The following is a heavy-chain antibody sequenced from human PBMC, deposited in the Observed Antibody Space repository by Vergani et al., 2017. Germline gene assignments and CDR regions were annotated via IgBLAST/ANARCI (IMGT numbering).Heavy chain of an antibody. CDR2: IIPIFGTA. Sequence: QVQLVQSGAEVKKPGSSVKVSCKASGGTFSSYAISWVRQAHGQGLEWMGGIIPIFGTANYAQKFQGRVTITADESTSTAYMELSSLRSEDTAVYYCARGVVDTAMVSRGFDYWGQGTLVTVSS. V-gene: IGHV1-69*01. J-gene: IGHJ4*02. D-gene: IGHD5-18*01. CDR1: GGTFSSYA. CDR3: ARGVVDTAMVSRGFDY.